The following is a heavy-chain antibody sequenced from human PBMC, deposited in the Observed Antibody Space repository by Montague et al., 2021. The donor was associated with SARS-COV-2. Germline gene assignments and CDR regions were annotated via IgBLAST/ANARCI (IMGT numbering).Heavy chain of an antibody. CDR1: GGSISSSSYY. CDR2: IYYSGST. CDR3: ARLRGDYGGTYDTFDI. Sequence: SETLSLTCTVSGGSISSSSYYWGWIRQPPGKGLEWIGSIYYSGSTYYNPSLKSRVTISVDTSTNQFSLKLSSVTAADTAVYYCARLRGDYGGTYDTFDIWGQGTMVTVSS. J-gene: IGHJ3*02. D-gene: IGHD4-23*01. V-gene: IGHV4-39*01.